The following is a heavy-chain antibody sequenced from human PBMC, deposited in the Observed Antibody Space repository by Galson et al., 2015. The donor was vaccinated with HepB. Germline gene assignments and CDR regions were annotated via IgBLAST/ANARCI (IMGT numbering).Heavy chain of an antibody. CDR3: ARGARGVNVGSANYYGMDV. J-gene: IGHJ6*02. Sequence: SLRLSCAASGFTFSDHHMDRVRQAPGKGLERVGRSRNKANSYTTDYVASVRGRFTISRDESMNSLYLQMNSLKTEGTAVYYCARGARGVNVGSANYYGMDVWGQGTTVTVSS. CDR2: SRNKANSYTT. D-gene: IGHD4/OR15-4a*01. V-gene: IGHV3-72*01. CDR1: GFTFSDHH.